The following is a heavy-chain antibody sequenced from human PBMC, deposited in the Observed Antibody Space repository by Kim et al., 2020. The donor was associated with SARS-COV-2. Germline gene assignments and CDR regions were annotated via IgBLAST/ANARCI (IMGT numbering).Heavy chain of an antibody. D-gene: IGHD6-19*01. CDR1: GGSINSSSYY. V-gene: IGHV4-39*01. J-gene: IGHJ4*02. CDR2: IYYSGST. CDR3: ARLGRGWPEAFDY. Sequence: SETLSLTCTVSGGSINSSSYYWGWIRQPPGKGLEWIGCIYYSGSTYYNPSLKSRVTISVDTSKNQFSLKVSSVTAADTAVYYCARLGRGWPEAFDYWGQGILVTVSS.